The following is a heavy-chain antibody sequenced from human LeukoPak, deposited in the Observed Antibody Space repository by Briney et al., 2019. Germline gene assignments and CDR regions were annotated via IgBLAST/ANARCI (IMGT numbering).Heavy chain of an antibody. J-gene: IGHJ4*02. CDR2: MSYDGNIS. V-gene: IGHV3-30*04. CDR1: GFTFKRYA. D-gene: IGHD3-10*01. CDR3: TRGRSVYGSGSYSAY. Sequence: GRSLRLSCAASGFTFKRYAMPWVRQAPGKGLEWLTIMSYDGNISYYADSVKGRFTISRDNSNDTLYLQMNSLSADDTAIYYCTRGRSVYGSGSYSAYWGQGTLVTVSS.